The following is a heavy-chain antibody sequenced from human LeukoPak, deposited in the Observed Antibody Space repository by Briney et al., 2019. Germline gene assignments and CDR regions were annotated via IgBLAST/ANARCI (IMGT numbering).Heavy chain of an antibody. CDR3: ARLVTIFGVVTPDY. J-gene: IGHJ4*02. V-gene: IGHV1-18*01. CDR1: GYIFTSYG. D-gene: IGHD3-3*01. CDR2: ISAYNGNT. Sequence: ASVKVSCKASGYIFTSYGITWVRQAPGQGLEWMGWISAYNGNTNYAQKLQGRVTMTTDTPTSTAYMELRSLRSDDTAVYYCARLVTIFGVVTPDYWGQGTLVTVSS.